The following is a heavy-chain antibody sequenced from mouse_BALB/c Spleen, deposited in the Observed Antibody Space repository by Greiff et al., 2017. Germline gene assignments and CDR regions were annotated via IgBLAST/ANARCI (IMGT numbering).Heavy chain of an antibody. CDR3: ARLIYYDYVFDY. Sequence: LVESGGDLVKPGGSLKLSCAASGFTFSSYGMSWVRQTPDKRLEWVATISSGGSYTYYPDSVKGRFTISRDNAKNTLYLQMSSLKSEDTAMYYCARLIYYDYVFDYCGQGTTLTVSS. D-gene: IGHD2-4*01. CDR1: GFTFSSYG. J-gene: IGHJ2*01. V-gene: IGHV5-6*01. CDR2: ISSGGSYT.